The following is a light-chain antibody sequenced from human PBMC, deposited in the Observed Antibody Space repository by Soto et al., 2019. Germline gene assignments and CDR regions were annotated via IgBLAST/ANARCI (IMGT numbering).Light chain of an antibody. CDR2: GAS. V-gene: IGKV3-20*01. CDR3: QQSCTTPTT. Sequence: QPQDTLSLSPGESATLSCRASQRVRGDSLAWYQQTPVQPRNLRSYGASIRASGIPDRFSASGSGTDFTLTISSLEPEDFAVYYCQQSCTTPTTFGQGTKVDIK. CDR1: QRVRGDS. J-gene: IGKJ1*01.